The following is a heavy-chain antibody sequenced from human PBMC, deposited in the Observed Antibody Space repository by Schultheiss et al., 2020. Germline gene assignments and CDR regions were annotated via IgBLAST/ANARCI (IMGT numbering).Heavy chain of an antibody. V-gene: IGHV4-59*12. CDR3: ARGGATVTSRPLDY. D-gene: IGHD4-17*01. CDR2: IYYSGTT. J-gene: IGHJ4*02. CDR1: GDSFRSYY. Sequence: SETLSLTCTVSGDSFRSYYWAWIRQPPGKGLEWIGYIYYSGTTNYNPSLKSRVTISVDTSKNQFSLKLSSVTAADTAVYYCARGGATVTSRPLDYWGQGTLVTVSS.